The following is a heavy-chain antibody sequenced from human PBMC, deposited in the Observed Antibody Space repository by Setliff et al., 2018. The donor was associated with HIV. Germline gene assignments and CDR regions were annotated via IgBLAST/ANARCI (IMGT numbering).Heavy chain of an antibody. J-gene: IGHJ6*03. CDR2: IYWNDDK. CDR3: AHTTSFDFWTPGPMDV. CDR1: GFSLITSGVG. Sequence: SGPTLVNPTQTLSLTCTFSGFSLITSGVGVGWIRQPPGKALEWLALIYWNDDKRYSPSPKSRLTIRKDASKNQVVLTMTKMDPVDTGTYYCAHTTSFDFWTPGPMDVWGKGTTVTVSS. D-gene: IGHD3-3*01. V-gene: IGHV2-5*01.